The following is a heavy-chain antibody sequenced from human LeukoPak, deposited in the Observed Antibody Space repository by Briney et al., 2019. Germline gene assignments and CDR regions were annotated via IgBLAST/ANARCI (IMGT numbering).Heavy chain of an antibody. CDR1: GYTFTAYY. V-gene: IGHV1-2*02. Sequence: ASVKVSCKASGYTFTAYYFHWLRQAPGQGLEWMGWINPNSGGTNYAQKFQGRVTMTRDTSISTAYLDLSSLRSDDTAVYYCARDGDYGTGSYYRGCIDSWGQGTPVTVSP. CDR2: INPNSGGT. J-gene: IGHJ4*02. D-gene: IGHD3-10*01. CDR3: ARDGDYGTGSYYRGCIDS.